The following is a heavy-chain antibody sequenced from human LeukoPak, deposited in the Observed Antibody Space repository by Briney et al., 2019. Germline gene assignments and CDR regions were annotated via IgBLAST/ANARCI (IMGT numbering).Heavy chain of an antibody. V-gene: IGHV3-9*01. CDR3: AKELHTAMINNWGVTGY. CDR1: GFTFVDYA. J-gene: IGHJ4*02. D-gene: IGHD5-18*01. Sequence: PGRSLSLFCAASGFTFVDYAMHWVRQAPGKGLEWVSGISWNSGSIGYADSVKGRFTISRDNAKNSLYLQMNSLRTEDTALYYCAKELHTAMINNWGVTGYWGPGTLVTVSS. CDR2: ISWNSGSI.